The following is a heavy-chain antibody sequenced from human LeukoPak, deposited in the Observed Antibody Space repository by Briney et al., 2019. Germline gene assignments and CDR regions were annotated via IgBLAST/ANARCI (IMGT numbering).Heavy chain of an antibody. CDR3: ASTVTTTRGDASEV. V-gene: IGHV1-18*01. CDR2: ISAYNGNT. J-gene: IGHJ3*01. CDR1: GYTFTSYG. Sequence: ASVKVSCKASGYTFTSYGISWVRQAPGQGLEGMGWISAYNGNTNYAQKLQGRVTMTTDTSTSTAYMEPGSLIYNRPAVYECASTVTTTRGDASEVCGQRAMVSVSS. D-gene: IGHD4-17*01.